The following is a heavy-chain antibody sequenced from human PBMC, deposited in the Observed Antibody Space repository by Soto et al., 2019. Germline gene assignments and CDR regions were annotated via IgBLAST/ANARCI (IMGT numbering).Heavy chain of an antibody. V-gene: IGHV3-23*01. CDR3: AKDQASPLDGLGPYYYYGMDV. J-gene: IGHJ6*02. D-gene: IGHD6-19*01. CDR2: ISGSGSNT. CDR1: GFTFSSYA. Sequence: PGGSLRLSCAASGFTFSSYAMNWVRQAPGKGLEWVSTISGSGSNTYYADSVKGRFTISRDNSKNTLYLQMNSLRAEDTAVYYCAKDQASPLDGLGPYYYYGMDVWGQGTTVTVSS.